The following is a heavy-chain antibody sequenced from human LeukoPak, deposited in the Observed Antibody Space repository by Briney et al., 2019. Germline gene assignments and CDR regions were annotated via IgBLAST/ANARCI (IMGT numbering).Heavy chain of an antibody. D-gene: IGHD5-24*01. V-gene: IGHV3-7*01. CDR3: ARDGYNYVSDY. J-gene: IGHJ4*02. Sequence: GRSLRLSCAASGFTFSSYGMHWVRQAPGKGLEWVARIKEDGREKYYVDSVKGRFTISRDNAKNSLLLQMNGLRAEDTAVYYCARDGYNYVSDYWGQGTLVTVSS. CDR1: GFTFSSYG. CDR2: IKEDGREK.